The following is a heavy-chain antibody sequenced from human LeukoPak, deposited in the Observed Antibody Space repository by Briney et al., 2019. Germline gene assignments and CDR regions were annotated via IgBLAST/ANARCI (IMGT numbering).Heavy chain of an antibody. J-gene: IGHJ6*03. CDR1: GYTFNTFD. CDR3: ARGRRLRGVTSRPIYYYYYMDA. V-gene: IGHV1-8*03. Sequence: ASVKVSCKASGYTFNTFDINWVRQATGQGPEWMGWVNPYNDKTVYAPKFQGRVSISSNNSINTAYMEFSGLKSDDTAVYYCARGRRLRGVTSRPIYYYYYMDAWGGGTTVTVSS. CDR2: VNPYNDKT. D-gene: IGHD3-10*01.